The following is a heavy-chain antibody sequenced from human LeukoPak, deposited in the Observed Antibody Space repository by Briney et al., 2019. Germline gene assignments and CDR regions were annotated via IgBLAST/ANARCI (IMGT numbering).Heavy chain of an antibody. CDR1: GFTVSSNY. CDR3: ARESSGSYFFY. V-gene: IGHV3-66*01. D-gene: IGHD1-26*01. J-gene: IGHJ4*02. CDR2: IYGGSST. Sequence: GGSLRLSCAASGFTVSSNYMSWVRQAPGKGLEWVSVIYGGSSTYYADSVKGRFTISRDNSKNTLYLQTNSLRAEDTAVYYCARESSGSYFFYWGQGTLVTVSS.